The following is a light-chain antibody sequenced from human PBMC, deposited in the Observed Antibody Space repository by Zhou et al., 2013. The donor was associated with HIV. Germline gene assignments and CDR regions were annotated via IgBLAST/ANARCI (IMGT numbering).Light chain of an antibody. CDR3: GTWDNSVSAGL. CDR1: SSNIGAGYD. J-gene: IGLJ3*02. CDR2: GNN. Sequence: QSVLTQPPSVSGAPGQRVTISCTGSSSNIGAGYDVHWYQQLPGTAPKLLIYGNNNRPSGVPDRFSGSKSGTSATLGITGLQTGDEAEYYCGTWDNSVSAGLFGGGTKLTVL. V-gene: IGLV1-40*01.